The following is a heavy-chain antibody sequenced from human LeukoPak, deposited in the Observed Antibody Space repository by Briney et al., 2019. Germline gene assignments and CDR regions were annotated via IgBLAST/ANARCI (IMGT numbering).Heavy chain of an antibody. CDR2: ISAYDGNT. V-gene: IGHV1-18*04. J-gene: IGHJ4*02. D-gene: IGHD4-11*01. Sequence: GASAKVSCKASGYTFPNFGITWVRQAPGQGLEWMGRISAYDGNTNYAQKVQGRVTMTTDTSTGTAYMELRSLRSDDTAVYYCARKYSNYEYFFDYWGQGTLVTVSS. CDR3: ARKYSNYEYFFDY. CDR1: GYTFPNFG.